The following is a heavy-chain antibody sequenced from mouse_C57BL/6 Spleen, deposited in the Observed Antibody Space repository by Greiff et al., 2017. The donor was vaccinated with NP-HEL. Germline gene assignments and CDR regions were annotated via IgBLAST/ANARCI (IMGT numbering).Heavy chain of an antibody. V-gene: IGHV1-81*01. CDR1: GYTFTSYG. J-gene: IGHJ4*01. CDR2: IYPGGGNT. CDR3: ARYYYGSHYAMDY. Sequence: VQLQQSGAELARPGASVKLSCKASGYTFTSYGISWVKQRTGQGLEWIGEIYPGGGNTYYNEKFKGKATLTADKSSSTAYMELRSLTSEDSAVYFCARYYYGSHYAMDYWGQGTSVTVSS. D-gene: IGHD1-1*01.